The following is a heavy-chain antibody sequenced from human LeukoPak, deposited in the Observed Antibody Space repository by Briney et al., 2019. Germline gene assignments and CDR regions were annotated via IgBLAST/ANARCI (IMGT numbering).Heavy chain of an antibody. CDR2: ISGSGGST. CDR1: GFTFNSYA. D-gene: IGHD6-19*01. J-gene: IGHJ4*02. V-gene: IGHV3-23*01. Sequence: GGSLRLSCAASGFTFNSYAMSWVSQAPGKGLEWVSTISGSGGSTYYADSVKGRFTISRDNSKNTLNLQMNSLRAEDTAVYYCAKQRYSSGWYDIYFDYWGQGTLVTVSS. CDR3: AKQRYSSGWYDIYFDY.